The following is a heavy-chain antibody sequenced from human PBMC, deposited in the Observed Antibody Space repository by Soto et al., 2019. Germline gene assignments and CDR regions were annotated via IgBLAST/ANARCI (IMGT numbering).Heavy chain of an antibody. CDR2: IIPISGTT. CDR3: ARGYCSGGTCYSGMDV. V-gene: IGHV1-69*13. J-gene: IGHJ6*02. D-gene: IGHD2-15*01. CDR1: GGTFSTHA. Sequence: GASVKVSCKASGGTFSTHAIIWVRQAPGHGLEWMGGIIPISGTTYYTQKFQGRVTITADEPTSTAFMELSSLKSEDTAVFYCARGYCSGGTCYSGMDVWGQGTMVTVYS.